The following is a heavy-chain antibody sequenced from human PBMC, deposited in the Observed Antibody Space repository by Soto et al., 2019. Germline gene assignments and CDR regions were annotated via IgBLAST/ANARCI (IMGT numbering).Heavy chain of an antibody. Sequence: PGESLKISCKGSGYSFTSYWIGWVRQMPGKGLEWMGIIYPGDSDTRYSPSFQGQVTISADKSISTAYLQWSSLKASDTAMYYCARHNWNHDYYYSYGMDVWGQGTTVTVSS. CDR2: IYPGDSDT. V-gene: IGHV5-51*01. CDR3: ARHNWNHDYYYSYGMDV. J-gene: IGHJ6*02. D-gene: IGHD1-20*01. CDR1: GYSFTSYW.